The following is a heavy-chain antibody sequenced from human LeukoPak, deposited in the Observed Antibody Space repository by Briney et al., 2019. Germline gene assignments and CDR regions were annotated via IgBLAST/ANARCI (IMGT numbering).Heavy chain of an antibody. CDR2: IFYRGINSYHS. CDR1: GASVTSHY. CDR3: ASQPVVLGSQGHYFDP. D-gene: IGHD4-23*01. J-gene: IGHJ5*02. Sequence: SETLSLTCTVSGASVTSHYWSWIRQPPGKGLEWIGNIFYRGINSYHSSYDSSLQSRVTMSIDTSKNQVSLNLTSVTAADTAVYYCASQPVVLGSQGHYFDPWGQGTLVTVSS. V-gene: IGHV4-59*02.